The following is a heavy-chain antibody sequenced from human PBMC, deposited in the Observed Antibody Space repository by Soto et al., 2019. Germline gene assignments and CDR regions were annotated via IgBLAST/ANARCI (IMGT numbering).Heavy chain of an antibody. V-gene: IGHV1-24*01. CDR3: ATVGSYSSGFDP. J-gene: IGHJ5*02. D-gene: IGHD6-19*01. CDR1: GYTLTELS. CDR2: FDPGDGET. Sequence: ASVKVSCKVSGYTLTELSMHWVRQAPGKGLEWMGGFDPGDGETIYAQKFQGRVTMTEDTSTDTAYMELSSLRSEDTAVYYCATVGSYSSGFDPWGQGTLVTVSS.